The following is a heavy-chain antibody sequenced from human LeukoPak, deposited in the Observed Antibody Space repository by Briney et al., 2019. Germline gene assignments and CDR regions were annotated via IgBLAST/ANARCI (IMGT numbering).Heavy chain of an antibody. CDR1: GYTFTSYA. Sequence: ASVKVSCKASGYTFTSYAMNWVRQAPGQGLEWMGWINTNTGNPTHAQGFTGRFVFSLDTSVSTAYLQISSLKAEDTAVYYCARNSRDSSSWYAEYFQHWGQGTLVTVSS. J-gene: IGHJ1*01. CDR2: INTNTGNP. D-gene: IGHD6-13*01. V-gene: IGHV7-4-1*02. CDR3: ARNSRDSSSWYAEYFQH.